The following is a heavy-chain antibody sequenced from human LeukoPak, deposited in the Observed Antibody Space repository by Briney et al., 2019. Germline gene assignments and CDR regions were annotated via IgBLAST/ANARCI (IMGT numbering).Heavy chain of an antibody. V-gene: IGHV3-7*01. J-gene: IGHJ2*01. CDR3: ARLSPNWYFDL. CDR1: GFTFSNYW. Sequence: PGGSLRLSCEGSGFTFSNYWMGWVRQAPGKGLQWVANIKTDGSEKYYVDSVKGRFIISRDNAKNPLYLQMNSLRAEDTAVYFCARLSPNWYFDLWGRGTLVTVSS. CDR2: IKTDGSEK.